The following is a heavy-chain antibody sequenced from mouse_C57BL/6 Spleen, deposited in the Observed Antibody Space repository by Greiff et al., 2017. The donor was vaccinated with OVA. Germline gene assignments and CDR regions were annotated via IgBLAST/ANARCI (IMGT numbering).Heavy chain of an antibody. CDR2: FYAGSGSI. J-gene: IGHJ2*01. Sequence: LVNPGASVKLSCTASGYTFTEYTIHWVKQRSGQGLEWNGSFYAGSGSIKYNEKFKDKATLTADKSSSTVYMELSRLTSEDSAVYFCARHEGPLYGFGYWGQGTTLTVSS. CDR3: ARHEGPLYGFGY. V-gene: IGHV1-62-2*01. CDR1: GYTFTEYT. D-gene: IGHD1-1*01.